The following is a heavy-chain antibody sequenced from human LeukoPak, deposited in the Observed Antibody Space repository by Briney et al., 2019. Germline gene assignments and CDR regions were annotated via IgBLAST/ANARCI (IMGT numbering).Heavy chain of an antibody. J-gene: IGHJ4*02. D-gene: IGHD2-2*01. CDR1: GASISSYY. Sequence: PSETLSLTCTVSGASISSYYWSWIRQPADRGLEWIGRIYATGSPNYNPSLKSRVTMSVDRSKNQFSLKLTSVTAADTAVYYCARDRVVPAAFDDWGQGTLVTVSS. CDR3: ARDRVVPAAFDD. V-gene: IGHV4-4*07. CDR2: IYATGSP.